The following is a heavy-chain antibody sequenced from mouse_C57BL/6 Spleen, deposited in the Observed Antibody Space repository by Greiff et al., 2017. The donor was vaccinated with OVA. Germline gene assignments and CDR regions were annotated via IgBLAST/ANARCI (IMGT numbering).Heavy chain of an antibody. J-gene: IGHJ4*01. CDR1: GFNIKDYY. CDR2: IDPEDGET. D-gene: IGHD1-1*01. V-gene: IGHV14-2*01. Sequence: VHVKQSGAELVKPGASVKLSCTASGFNIKDYYMHWVKQRTEQGLEWIGRIDPEDGETKYAPKFQGKATITADTSSNTAYLQLSSLTSEDTAVYYCARGYYGRDYAMDYWGQGTSVTVSS. CDR3: ARGYYGRDYAMDY.